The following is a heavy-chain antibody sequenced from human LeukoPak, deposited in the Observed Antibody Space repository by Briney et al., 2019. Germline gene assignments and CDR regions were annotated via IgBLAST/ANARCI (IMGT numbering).Heavy chain of an antibody. J-gene: IGHJ6*02. V-gene: IGHV4-59*08. CDR2: ILHNGTT. CDR1: GGSVNNYF. D-gene: IGHD3-9*01. Sequence: SETLALTCTVSGGSVNNYFWSWIRQPTGKTLEWIGYILHNGTTNFNPSLKSQAVMSLDKSKNQISLRLSSVTAADTAVYYCARFGDIYFYRMDVWGQGTTVTVS. CDR3: ARFGDIYFYRMDV.